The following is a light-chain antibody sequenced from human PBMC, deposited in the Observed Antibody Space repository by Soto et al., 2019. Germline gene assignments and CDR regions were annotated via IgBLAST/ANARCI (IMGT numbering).Light chain of an antibody. Sequence: QSALTQPASVSGSPGQSITVSCTGTNTDVGGYNYVSWYQHRPGKAPRLMIYEVRNRLSGVSNRFSGSKSGNTASLTISGLQSEDEADYYCTSYTPSGALAFGSGTKVTVL. V-gene: IGLV2-14*01. J-gene: IGLJ6*01. CDR2: EVR. CDR3: TSYTPSGALA. CDR1: NTDVGGYNY.